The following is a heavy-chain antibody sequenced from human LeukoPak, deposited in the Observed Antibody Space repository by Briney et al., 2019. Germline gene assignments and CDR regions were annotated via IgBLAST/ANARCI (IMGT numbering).Heavy chain of an antibody. CDR3: ARDPVGYYYAMDV. CDR1: GFAFRDYE. Sequence: GGSLRLSCAASGFAFRDYEMNWVRQAPGKGLEWVSYISSSGSTIYYADSVKGRFTISRDSAKKSVYLQMNSLRAEDTAVYYCARDPVGYYYAMDVWGQGTTVTVSS. V-gene: IGHV3-48*03. J-gene: IGHJ6*02. CDR2: ISSSGSTI. D-gene: IGHD4-23*01.